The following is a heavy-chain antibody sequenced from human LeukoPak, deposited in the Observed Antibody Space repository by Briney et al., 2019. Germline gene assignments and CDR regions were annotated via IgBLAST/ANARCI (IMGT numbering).Heavy chain of an antibody. Sequence: SETLSLTCTVSGGSISSYYWRWIRQPAGKGLEWIGRIYTSGSTNYDPSLKSRVTMSVDTSTNQFSLKLSSVTAADTAVYYCARGSYYDSSGYDDFDYWGQGTLVTVSS. D-gene: IGHD3-22*01. J-gene: IGHJ4*02. CDR3: ARGSYYDSSGYDDFDY. CDR1: GGSISSYY. CDR2: IYTSGST. V-gene: IGHV4-4*07.